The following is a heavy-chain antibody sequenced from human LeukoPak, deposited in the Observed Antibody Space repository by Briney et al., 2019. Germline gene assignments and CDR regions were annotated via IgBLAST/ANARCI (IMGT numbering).Heavy chain of an antibody. J-gene: IGHJ4*02. V-gene: IGHV1-18*01. CDR2: ISAYNGNT. Sequence: ASVKVSCKASGYTFTSYGISWVRQAPGQGLEWMGWISAYNGNTNFAQKLQGRVTMTTDTSTSTAYMELRSLRSGDTAVYYCARVPPGWDSSPFDYWGQGTLVTVSS. CDR3: ARVPPGWDSSPFDY. D-gene: IGHD3-22*01. CDR1: GYTFTSYG.